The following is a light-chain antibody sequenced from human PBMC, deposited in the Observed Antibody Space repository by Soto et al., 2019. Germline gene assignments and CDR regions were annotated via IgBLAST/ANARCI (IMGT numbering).Light chain of an antibody. CDR1: QSISSW. Sequence: DIQMTQSPSTLSASVGDRVTITCRASQSISSWLAWYQQKPGKAPKLLIYDASSLESGVPSRFSGSVSGTEFTLTISSLQTDDFATYYCQQYNSYLWTFGQGNKVEIK. V-gene: IGKV1-5*01. CDR2: DAS. J-gene: IGKJ1*01. CDR3: QQYNSYLWT.